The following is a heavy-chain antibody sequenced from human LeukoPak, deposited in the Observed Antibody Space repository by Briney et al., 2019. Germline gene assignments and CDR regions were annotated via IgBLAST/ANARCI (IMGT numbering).Heavy chain of an antibody. V-gene: IGHV4-30-4*01. Sequence: SETLSLTCTVSGGFISTGDYYWSWIRQPPGKGLEWIGYIFYSGSTYYNPSLKSRSTISVETSKNQFSLKLSSVTAADTAVYYCARGRRDDVDRDYYHSENDYWGQGTLVTVSS. D-gene: IGHD3-22*01. CDR2: IFYSGST. CDR1: GGFISTGDYY. J-gene: IGHJ4*02. CDR3: ARGRRDDVDRDYYHSENDY.